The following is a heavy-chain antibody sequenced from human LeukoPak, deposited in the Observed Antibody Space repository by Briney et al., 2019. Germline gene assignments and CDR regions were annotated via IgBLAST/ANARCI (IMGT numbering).Heavy chain of an antibody. J-gene: IGHJ3*02. V-gene: IGHV3-21*01. CDR3: ARDHEQVVQLDAFDI. CDR2: ISSSSTYI. CDR1: GFTFISYW. Sequence: PGGSLRLSCEVSGFTFISYWMSWVRQAPGKGLEWVSSISSSSTYIHYADSVKGRFTISRDDAKNSLYLQMNSLRAEDTAVYYCARDHEQVVQLDAFDIWGQGTMVAVSS. D-gene: IGHD1-1*01.